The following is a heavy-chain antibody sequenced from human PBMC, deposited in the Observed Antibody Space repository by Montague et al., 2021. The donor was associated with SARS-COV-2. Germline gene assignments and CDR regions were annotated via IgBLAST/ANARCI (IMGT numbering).Heavy chain of an antibody. J-gene: IGHJ4*02. CDR3: AREFDC. V-gene: IGHV3-7*01. CDR1: GFTFSTYW. CDR2: VNEDGSEE. Sequence: SLRLSCAASGFTFSTYWMNWVRQAPGKGLEWVANVNEDGSEEYFVDSAKGRFTISRDNAKNSLFLQMNSLRAEETAGYYCAREFDCWGQGTLVTVSS.